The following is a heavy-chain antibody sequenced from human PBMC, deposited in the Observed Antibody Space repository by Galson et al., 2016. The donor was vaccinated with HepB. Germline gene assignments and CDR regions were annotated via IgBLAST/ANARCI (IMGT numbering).Heavy chain of an antibody. J-gene: IGHJ6*02. D-gene: IGHD3-3*01. CDR2: IDWDGDT. CDR3: ARQKIALQVWRGHPDSDNYGMEV. Sequence: PALVKPTQTLTLSCTVSGFSLSSGEMYVSWIRQPPGKAPEWLGRIDWDGDTYYNTYLRPRLTISQDTSKNQVVLQMTNMHPVDTGTYYCARQKIALQVWRGHPDSDNYGMEVWGPGTTVTVS. CDR1: GFSLSSGEMY. V-gene: IGHV2-70*11.